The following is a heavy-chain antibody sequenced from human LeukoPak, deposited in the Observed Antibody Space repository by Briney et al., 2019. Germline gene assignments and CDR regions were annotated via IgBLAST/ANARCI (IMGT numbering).Heavy chain of an antibody. CDR2: INPNSGGT. CDR1: GYTFTGYY. Sequence: ASVKVSCKASGYTFTGYYMHWVRQAPGQGLEWMGWINPNSGGTNYAQKFQGRVTMTRDTSISTAYMELSRLRSDDTAVYYCARGLYGDYTSDDYWGQGTLVTVSS. V-gene: IGHV1-2*02. D-gene: IGHD4-17*01. J-gene: IGHJ4*02. CDR3: ARGLYGDYTSDDY.